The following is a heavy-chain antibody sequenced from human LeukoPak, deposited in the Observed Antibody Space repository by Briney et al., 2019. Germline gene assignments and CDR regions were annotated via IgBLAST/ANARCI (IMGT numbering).Heavy chain of an antibody. CDR3: AREGGYSYGYALDY. CDR2: IIPILGIA. D-gene: IGHD5-18*01. CDR1: GGTFSSYA. V-gene: IGHV1-69*04. J-gene: IGHJ4*02. Sequence: SVKVSCKGSGGTFSSYAISWVRQAPGQGLEWMGRIIPILGIANYAQKFQGRVTITADKSTSTAYMELSSLRSEDTAVYDCAREGGYSYGYALDYWGQGTLVTVSS.